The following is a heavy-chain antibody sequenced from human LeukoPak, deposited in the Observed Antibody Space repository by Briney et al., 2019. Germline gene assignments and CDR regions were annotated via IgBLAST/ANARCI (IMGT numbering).Heavy chain of an antibody. J-gene: IGHJ6*03. CDR1: GGSISSSSYY. Sequence: SETLSLTCTVSGGSISSSSYYWGRIRQPPGKGLEWIGGIYYSGITYYNPSLKSRVTISVDTSKNQISLKLSSVTAADTAVYYCAREITWHMDVWGKGTTVTVSS. V-gene: IGHV4-39*07. D-gene: IGHD1-14*01. CDR2: IYYSGIT. CDR3: AREITWHMDV.